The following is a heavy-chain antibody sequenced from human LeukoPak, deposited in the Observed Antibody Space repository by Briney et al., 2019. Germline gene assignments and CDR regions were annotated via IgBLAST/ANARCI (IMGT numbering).Heavy chain of an antibody. CDR2: FDPEDGET. J-gene: IGHJ6*02. CDR3: ARGSDCSGGSCYSNYYYGMDV. CDR1: GYTLTELS. Sequence: ASVKVSCKVSGYTLTELSMHWVRQAPGKGLEWMGGFDPEDGETIYAQKFQGRVTMTEDTSTDTAYMELSSLRSEDTAVYYCARGSDCSGGSCYSNYYYGMDVWGQGTTVTVSS. V-gene: IGHV1-24*01. D-gene: IGHD2-15*01.